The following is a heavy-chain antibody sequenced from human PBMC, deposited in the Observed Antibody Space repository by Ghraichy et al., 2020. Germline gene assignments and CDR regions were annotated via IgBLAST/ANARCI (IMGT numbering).Heavy chain of an antibody. CDR1: GLIFGSYW. V-gene: IGHV3-7*03. Sequence: GGSLRLSCAASGLIFGSYWMTWVRQAPGKGLEWVANINQDGREKYYAGSVKGHFTISRDNAKSSLYLQMNSLSVEDTAVYYCSAGDTFDIWGRGTMVTVSS. J-gene: IGHJ3*02. CDR3: SAGDTFDI. CDR2: INQDGREK.